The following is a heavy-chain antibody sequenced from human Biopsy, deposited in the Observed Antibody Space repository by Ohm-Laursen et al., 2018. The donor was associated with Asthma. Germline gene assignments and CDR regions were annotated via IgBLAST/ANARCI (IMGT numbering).Heavy chain of an antibody. Sequence: TLSLTWTVSGASISSGDYYWSWIRQHPGKGLEWIGYIYYSGSTYYNPSLKSRVSILIDTSKNQFSLRLSSVTAADTAVYYCARTTYGDDGFDPWGQGTLVTVSS. V-gene: IGHV4-31*02. CDR3: ARTTYGDDGFDP. CDR1: GASISSGDYY. J-gene: IGHJ5*02. D-gene: IGHD4-17*01. CDR2: IYYSGST.